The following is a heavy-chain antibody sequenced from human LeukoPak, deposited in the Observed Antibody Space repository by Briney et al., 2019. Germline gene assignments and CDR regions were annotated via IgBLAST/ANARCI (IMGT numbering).Heavy chain of an antibody. J-gene: IGHJ6*04. CDR2: IKQDGIEK. Sequence: GGSLRLSCVTSGFTFSSYWMTWVRQAPGKGLEWVANIKQDGIEKYYVESVKGRFTISRDNAKKSMYLEMSSLRDEDTAVYYCARSRGNDVWGKGTTVTVSS. CDR3: ARSRGNDV. CDR1: GFTFSSYW. V-gene: IGHV3-7*01.